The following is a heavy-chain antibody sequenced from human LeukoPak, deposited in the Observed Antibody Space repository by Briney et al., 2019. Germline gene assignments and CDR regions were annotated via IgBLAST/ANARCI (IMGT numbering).Heavy chain of an antibody. J-gene: IGHJ6*03. CDR2: IYHSGST. CDR3: ARGRGSGWYSGEFYYYYYMDV. CDR1: GYSISSGYY. D-gene: IGHD6-19*01. V-gene: IGHV4-38-2*02. Sequence: SETLSLTCTVSGYSISSGYYWGWIRQPPGKGLEWIGGIYHSGSTYYNPSLKSRVTISVDTSKNQFSLKLSSVTAADTAVCYCARGRGSGWYSGEFYYYYYMDVWGKGTTVTISS.